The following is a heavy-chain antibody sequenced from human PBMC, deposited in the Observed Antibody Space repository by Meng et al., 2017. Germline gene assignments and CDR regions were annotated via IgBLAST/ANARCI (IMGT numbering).Heavy chain of an antibody. CDR3: ARDLLLEGDF. J-gene: IGHJ4*02. V-gene: IGHV4-39*07. CDR1: GGSISSSSYY. Sequence: LQLQGSGPGLVKPSETLSLTCTVSGGSISSSSYYWGWIRQPPGKGLEWIGSIYYSGSTYYNPSLKSRVTISVDTSKNQFSLKLSSVTAADTAVYYCARDLLLEGDFWGQGTLVTVSS. D-gene: IGHD3-10*01. CDR2: IYYSGST.